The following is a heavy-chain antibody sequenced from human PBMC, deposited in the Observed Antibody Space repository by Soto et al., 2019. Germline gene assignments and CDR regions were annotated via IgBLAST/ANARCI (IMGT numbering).Heavy chain of an antibody. Sequence: QVQLRESGSGLVKPSQTLSLTCDVSGDSISSGGYSWNWIRQPPGKGLEWIGNIYQSGTTDYNPSLKSRVTISVDRSKNQFSLKLSSVTAADTAVYYCARDNRSGYYFDYWGQGTLVTVSS. D-gene: IGHD3-22*01. CDR1: GDSISSGGYS. V-gene: IGHV4-30-2*01. CDR2: IYQSGTT. CDR3: ARDNRSGYYFDY. J-gene: IGHJ4*02.